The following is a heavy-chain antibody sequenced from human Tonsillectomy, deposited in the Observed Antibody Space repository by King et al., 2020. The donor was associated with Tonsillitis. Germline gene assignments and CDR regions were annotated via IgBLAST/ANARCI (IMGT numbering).Heavy chain of an antibody. J-gene: IGHJ6*03. Sequence: VQLVESGGGLIQPGGSLRLSCAASGFTVSSNYMSWVRQAPGKGLEWVSVIYSGGSTYYADSVKGRFTISRDNSKNTLYLQMNSLIAEETAVYYCARDVLDIVVVPARYYYMDVWGKGTTVTVSS. CDR3: ARDVLDIVVVPARYYYMDV. D-gene: IGHD2-2*01. CDR2: IYSGGST. V-gene: IGHV3-53*01. CDR1: GFTVSSNY.